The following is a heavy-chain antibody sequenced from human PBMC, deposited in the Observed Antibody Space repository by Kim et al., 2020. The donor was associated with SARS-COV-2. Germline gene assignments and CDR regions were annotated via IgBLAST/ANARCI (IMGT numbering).Heavy chain of an antibody. V-gene: IGHV3-23*01. CDR3: AKYGPDSSGHFDY. J-gene: IGHJ4*02. Sequence: YADTVKGRFTISRDKAKNTLYLQMNSLRAEDTAVYYCAKYGPDSSGHFDYWGQGTLVTVSS. D-gene: IGHD3-22*01.